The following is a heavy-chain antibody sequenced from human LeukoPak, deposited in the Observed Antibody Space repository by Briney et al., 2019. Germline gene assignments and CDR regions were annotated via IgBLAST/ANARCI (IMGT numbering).Heavy chain of an antibody. Sequence: SETPSLTCAVYGGSFSGYYWSWIRQPPGKGLEWIGEINHSGSTNYNPSLKSRVTISVDTSKNQFSLKLSSVTAADTAVYYCARGGAPYCSSTSCYRPGYYYYGMDVWGQGTTVTVSS. CDR1: GGSFSGYY. CDR3: ARGGAPYCSSTSCYRPGYYYYGMDV. D-gene: IGHD2-2*01. V-gene: IGHV4-34*01. CDR2: INHSGST. J-gene: IGHJ6*02.